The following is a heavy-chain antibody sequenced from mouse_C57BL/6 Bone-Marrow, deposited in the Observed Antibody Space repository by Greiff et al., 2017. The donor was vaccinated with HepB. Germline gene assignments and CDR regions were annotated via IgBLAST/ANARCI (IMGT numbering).Heavy chain of an antibody. Sequence: LQPGAELVKPGASVKLSCKASGYTFTSYWMHWVKQRPGRGLEWIGRIDPNSGGTKYNEKFKSKATLTVDKPSSTAYMQLSSLTSEDSAVYYCATITTVPDYYAMDYWGQGTSVTVSS. CDR2: IDPNSGGT. CDR3: ATITTVPDYYAMDY. J-gene: IGHJ4*01. V-gene: IGHV1-72*01. D-gene: IGHD1-1*01. CDR1: GYTFTSYW.